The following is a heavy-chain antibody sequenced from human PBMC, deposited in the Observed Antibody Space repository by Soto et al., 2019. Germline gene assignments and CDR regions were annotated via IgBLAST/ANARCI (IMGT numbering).Heavy chain of an antibody. CDR3: ATNYGSGYRAFDF. J-gene: IGHJ4*02. V-gene: IGHV1-69*02. Sequence: QVQLVQSGAEVKKPGSSVKVSCKASGDTFSFYTINWVRQAPGLGLEWLGRINPILSMSNYAQYFQGRVTITADKSTSTAYMELSSLRSEDTAMYYCATNYGSGYRAFDFWGQGARVTVSS. CDR2: INPILSMS. CDR1: GDTFSFYT. D-gene: IGHD3-10*01.